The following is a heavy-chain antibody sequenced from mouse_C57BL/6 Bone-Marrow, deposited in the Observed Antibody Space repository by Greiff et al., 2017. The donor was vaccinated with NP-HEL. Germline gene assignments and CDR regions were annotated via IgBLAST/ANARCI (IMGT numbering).Heavy chain of an antibody. D-gene: IGHD1-1*01. V-gene: IGHV5-15*01. CDR2: ISNLAYSI. CDR1: GFTFSDYG. J-gene: IGHJ3*01. Sequence: EVQRVESGGGLVQPGGSLKLSCAASGFTFSDYGMAWVRQAPRKGPEWVAFISNLAYSIYYADTVTGRFTISRENAKNTLYLEMSSLRSEDTAMYYCARHLDYGSTSFAYWGQGTLVTVSA. CDR3: ARHLDYGSTSFAY.